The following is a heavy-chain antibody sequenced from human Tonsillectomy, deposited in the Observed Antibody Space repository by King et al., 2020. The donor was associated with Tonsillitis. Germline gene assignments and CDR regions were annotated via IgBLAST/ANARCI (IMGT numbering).Heavy chain of an antibody. V-gene: IGHV3-23*04. CDR3: AKAPGATVPTGVDY. CDR1: GFTFSNYA. Sequence: VQLVESGGGLVQPGGSLRLSCAASGFTFSNYAMSWVRQAPGKGLEWVSAISGFGGSTYYADSVKGRFTISRDNSKSTLYLQMNSLRAADTAVYYCAKAPGATVPTGVDYWGQGTLVTVSS. D-gene: IGHD4-11*01. CDR2: ISGFGGST. J-gene: IGHJ4*02.